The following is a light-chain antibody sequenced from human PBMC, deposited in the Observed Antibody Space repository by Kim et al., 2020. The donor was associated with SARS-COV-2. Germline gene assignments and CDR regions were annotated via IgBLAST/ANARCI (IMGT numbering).Light chain of an antibody. V-gene: IGLV2-14*03. Sequence: GQSITISCTGTSSDVGGYNFVSWYQQHPGKAPKLIIFDVTKWPSGVSHRFSGSKSGNTASLTISGLQTEDEADYYCTSYTSSNIVVFGGGTQLTVL. CDR3: TSYTSSNIVV. CDR2: DVT. J-gene: IGLJ2*01. CDR1: SSDVGGYNF.